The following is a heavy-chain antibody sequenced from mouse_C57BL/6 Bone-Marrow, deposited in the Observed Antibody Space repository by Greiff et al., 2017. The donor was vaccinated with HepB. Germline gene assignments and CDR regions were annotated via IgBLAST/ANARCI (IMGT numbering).Heavy chain of an antibody. Sequence: EVMLVESGGGLVQPGGSLKLSCAASGFTFSDYGMAWVRQAPRKGPESVAFISNLAYSIYYADTVTGRFTISRENAKNTLYLEMSSLRSEDTAMYYRARPYYYGSSYAMDYWGQGTSVTVSS. CDR3: ARPYYYGSSYAMDY. CDR1: GFTFSDYG. V-gene: IGHV5-15*01. CDR2: ISNLAYSI. J-gene: IGHJ4*01. D-gene: IGHD1-1*01.